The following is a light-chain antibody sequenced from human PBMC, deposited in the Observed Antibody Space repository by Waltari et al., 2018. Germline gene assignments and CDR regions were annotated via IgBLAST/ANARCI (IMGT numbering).Light chain of an antibody. J-gene: IGKJ3*01. V-gene: IGKV1-39*01. CDR3: QQSYSNPRVT. CDR1: QSISSY. Sequence: DIQMTQSPSSLSAFVGDRVTITCRASQSISSYLNWYQQKPGKAPKLLIYAASSLQSGVPSRFSGSGSGTDFTLTISSLQPEDFATYYCQQSYSNPRVTFGPGTKVDIK. CDR2: AAS.